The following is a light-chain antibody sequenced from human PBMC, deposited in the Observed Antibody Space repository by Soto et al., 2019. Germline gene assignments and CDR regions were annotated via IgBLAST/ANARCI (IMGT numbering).Light chain of an antibody. CDR1: SSDVGSYNL. Sequence: QSALTQPASVSGSPGQSITISCTGTSSDVGSYNLVSWYQQHPGKAPKLMIYEGSKRPSGVSNRFSGSKSGNTASLTISGLKAADEADYYCCSYAGSSTPLVFGGGTKLTVL. CDR3: CSYAGSSTPLV. J-gene: IGLJ3*02. CDR2: EGS. V-gene: IGLV2-23*01.